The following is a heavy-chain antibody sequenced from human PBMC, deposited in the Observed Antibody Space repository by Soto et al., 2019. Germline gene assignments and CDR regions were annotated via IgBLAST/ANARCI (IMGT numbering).Heavy chain of an antibody. CDR2: IIPIFGTA. CDR1: GGTFSSYA. D-gene: IGHD1-1*01. Sequence: QVQLVQSGAEVKKPGSSVKVSCKASGGTFSSYAISWVRQAPGQRLEWMGGIIPIFGTANYAQKFQGRVAITADESTSTAYMELSSLRSEDTAVYYCALEMATTYYFDYWGQGTLVTVSS. V-gene: IGHV1-69*01. CDR3: ALEMATTYYFDY. J-gene: IGHJ4*02.